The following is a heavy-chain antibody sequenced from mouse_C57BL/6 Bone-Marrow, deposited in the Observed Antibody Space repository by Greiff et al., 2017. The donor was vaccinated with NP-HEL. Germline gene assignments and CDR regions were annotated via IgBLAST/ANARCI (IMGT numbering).Heavy chain of an antibody. CDR2: IYPRSGNT. CDR3: ARDGLLRFYWYFDV. V-gene: IGHV1-81*01. J-gene: IGHJ1*03. D-gene: IGHD1-1*01. Sequence: VHLVESGAELARPGASVKLSCKASGYTFTSYGISWVKQRTGQGLEWIGEIYPRSGNTYYNEKFKGKATLTADKSSSTAYMELRSLTSEDSAVYFCARDGLLRFYWYFDVWGTGTTVTVSS. CDR1: GYTFTSYG.